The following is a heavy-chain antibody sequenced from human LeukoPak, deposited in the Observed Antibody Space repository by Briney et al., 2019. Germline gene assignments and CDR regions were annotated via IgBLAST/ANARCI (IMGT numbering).Heavy chain of an antibody. J-gene: IGHJ4*02. V-gene: IGHV3-23*01. Sequence: SGRSLRLSCAASGFTFSSYAMSWVRQAPGKGLEWVSAISGSGGSTYYADSVKGRFPISRDNSKNTLYLQMNSLRAEDTAVYYCAKYVGALDYWGQGTLVTVSS. CDR3: AKYVGALDY. CDR2: ISGSGGST. D-gene: IGHD1-26*01. CDR1: GFTFSSYA.